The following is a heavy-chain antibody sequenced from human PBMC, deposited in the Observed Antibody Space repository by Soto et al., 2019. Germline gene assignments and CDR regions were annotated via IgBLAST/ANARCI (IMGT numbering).Heavy chain of an antibody. CDR3: ARTGPRYGSGSYYKTANWFDP. J-gene: IGHJ5*02. Sequence: SETLSLTCAVYGGSFSGYYWSWIRQPPGKGLEWIGEINHSGSTNYNPSLKSRVTISVDTSKNQFSLKLSSVTAADTAVYYCARTGPRYGSGSYYKTANWFDPWGQGTLVTVS. V-gene: IGHV4-34*01. D-gene: IGHD3-10*01. CDR2: INHSGST. CDR1: GGSFSGYY.